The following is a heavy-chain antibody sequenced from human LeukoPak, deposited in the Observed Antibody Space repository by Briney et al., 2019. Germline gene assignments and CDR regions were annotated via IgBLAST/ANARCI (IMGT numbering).Heavy chain of an antibody. CDR1: GGSISSGDYY. CDR2: IYYSGST. V-gene: IGHV4-30-4*01. Sequence: SETLSLTCTVSGGSISSGDYYWSWIRQPPGKGLEWIGYIYYSGSTNYNPSLKSRVTISVDTSKNQFSLKLSSVTAADTAVYYCARHGGGSAYHYYGLDVWGQGTTVTVSS. J-gene: IGHJ6*02. D-gene: IGHD4-23*01. CDR3: ARHGGGSAYHYYGLDV.